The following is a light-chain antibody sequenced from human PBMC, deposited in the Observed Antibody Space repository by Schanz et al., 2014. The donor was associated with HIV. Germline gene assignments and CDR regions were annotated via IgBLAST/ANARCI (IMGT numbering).Light chain of an antibody. Sequence: EIVLMQSPGTLSLSPGERATLSCRASQTVSSHFLAWYQQKPGQAPRLLIYGASSRATGIPDRFSGSGSGTDFTLTISRLEPEDFAVYYCQQYGSSPPWTFGQGTKVEIK. CDR2: GAS. J-gene: IGKJ1*01. CDR1: QTVSSHF. V-gene: IGKV3-20*01. CDR3: QQYGSSPPWT.